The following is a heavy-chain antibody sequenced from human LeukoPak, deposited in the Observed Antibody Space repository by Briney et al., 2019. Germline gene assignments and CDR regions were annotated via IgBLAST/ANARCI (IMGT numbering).Heavy chain of an antibody. V-gene: IGHV3-30-3*01. CDR3: ARDGGGYYGSGTYYYYGMDV. CDR2: MSYDGNNK. J-gene: IGHJ6*02. CDR1: GSTFSSYT. Sequence: GGSLRLSCAASGSTFSSYTIHWVRQAPGKGLEWVAVMSYDGNNKYYADSVKGRFTISRDNSKNTLYLQMTSLRPEDTAVYYCARDGGGYYGSGTYYYYGMDVWGQGTTVTVSS. D-gene: IGHD3-10*01.